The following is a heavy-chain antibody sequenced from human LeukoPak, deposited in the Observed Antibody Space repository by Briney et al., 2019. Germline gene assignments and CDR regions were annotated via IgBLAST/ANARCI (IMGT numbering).Heavy chain of an antibody. D-gene: IGHD6-19*01. CDR2: ISSSSSYI. Sequence: GRSLRLSCAASGFTFSSYSMNWVRQAPGKGLEWVSSISSSSSYIYYADSVKGRFTISRDNAKNSLYLQMNSLRAEDTAVYYCARVGIAVSNSLLLDYYYYYYMDVWGKGTTVTVSS. J-gene: IGHJ6*03. V-gene: IGHV3-21*01. CDR3: ARVGIAVSNSLLLDYYYYYYMDV. CDR1: GFTFSSYS.